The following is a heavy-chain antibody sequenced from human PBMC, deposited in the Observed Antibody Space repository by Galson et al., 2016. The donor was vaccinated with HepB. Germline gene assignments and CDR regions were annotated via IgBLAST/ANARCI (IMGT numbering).Heavy chain of an antibody. Sequence: TLSLTCNVSDDSLSSGSYFCNWIRQPAGQGLEWIGRINTSGRTNYNPSLKSRVTISVDTSKSQFSLRLRSVTAADTAVYYCARVTVTKFRVRMDVWGKGTTVTVSS. D-gene: IGHD4-17*01. V-gene: IGHV4-61*02. J-gene: IGHJ6*04. CDR2: INTSGRT. CDR1: DDSLSSGSYF. CDR3: ARVTVTKFRVRMDV.